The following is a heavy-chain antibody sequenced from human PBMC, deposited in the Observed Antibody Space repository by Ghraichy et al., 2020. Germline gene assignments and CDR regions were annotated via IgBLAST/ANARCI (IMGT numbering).Heavy chain of an antibody. V-gene: IGHV3-48*02. D-gene: IGHD4-23*01. CDR1: GFSFSSYS. CDR2: ITSSSRFT. Sequence: ESLNISCVGSGFSFSSYSMNWVRQSPGKGLEWVSYITSSSRFTSYADSVKGRFTISRDNAHNSLYLQMNSLRDEDTAVYYCARGSTVVRFYYYGGMDVWGQGTKVTVSS. J-gene: IGHJ6*02. CDR3: ARGSTVVRFYYYGGMDV.